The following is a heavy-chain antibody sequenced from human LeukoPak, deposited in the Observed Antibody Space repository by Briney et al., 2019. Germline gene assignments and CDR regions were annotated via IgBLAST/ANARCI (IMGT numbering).Heavy chain of an antibody. V-gene: IGHV3-53*01. J-gene: IGHJ3*02. CDR1: GVIVSSTY. CDR2: IYSGGST. Sequence: PGGALRLSCAASGVIVSSTYMTWVRQAPGEGLEWVSVIYSGGSTYYADSVTGRCTISRDNSNNTVYLQMNSLRAEDTAVYYCARARSQIIAAGRPDAFDIWGQGTMVTVSS. CDR3: ARARSQIIAAGRPDAFDI. D-gene: IGHD6-6*01.